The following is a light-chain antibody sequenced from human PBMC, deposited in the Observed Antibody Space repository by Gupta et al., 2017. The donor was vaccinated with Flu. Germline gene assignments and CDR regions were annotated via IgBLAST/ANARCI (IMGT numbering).Light chain of an antibody. CDR1: QSISMSY. V-gene: IGKV3-20*01. CDR2: GAT. Sequence: EIVLTQSPGTLSLSPGEGATLSCRASQSISMSYLAWYQQKPGQAPRVLIYGATNRATGIPDRFSGSGSGTDYTLTISRLEPEDVAVYYCQQEGRSPWTFGQGTKVEIK. CDR3: QQEGRSPWT. J-gene: IGKJ1*01.